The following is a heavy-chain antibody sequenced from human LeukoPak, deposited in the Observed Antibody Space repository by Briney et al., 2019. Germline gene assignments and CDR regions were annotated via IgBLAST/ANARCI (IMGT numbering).Heavy chain of an antibody. CDR1: GFTFSSFA. CDR3: AKDLEGDYYYYYMDV. CDR2: ISGGGGTT. V-gene: IGHV3-23*01. J-gene: IGHJ6*03. Sequence: PGGSLTLSCEGSGFTFSSFAMTWVRQAPGKGLEWVSAISGGGGTTYYAESVKGRFTVSRDNSNRRVLLQMDSLRTDDTAVYYCAKDLEGDYYYYYMDVWGNGTTVIVSS.